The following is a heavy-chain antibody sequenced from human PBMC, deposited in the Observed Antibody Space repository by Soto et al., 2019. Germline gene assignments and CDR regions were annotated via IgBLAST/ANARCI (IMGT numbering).Heavy chain of an antibody. J-gene: IGHJ4*02. V-gene: IGHV3-66*01. CDR2: IYGGGST. Sequence: GGSLRLSCVVSGFTVSDNYMSWVRQAPGKGLEWVSVIYGGGSTNYADSVKGRFTISRDTSKNTVDLQMNSLRAEDTAVYYCARENPSQDYLFYWGQGTLVTVSS. CDR3: ARENPSQDYLFY. CDR1: GFTVSDNY.